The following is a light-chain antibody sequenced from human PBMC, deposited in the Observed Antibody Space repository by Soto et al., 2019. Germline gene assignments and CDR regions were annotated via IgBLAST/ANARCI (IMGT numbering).Light chain of an antibody. J-gene: IGLJ1*01. V-gene: IGLV2-23*01. CDR3: CSYAGSSTCV. CDR1: SSDVGSYNL. CDR2: EGS. Sequence: QSVLTQPASVSGSPGRSITISCTGTSSDVGSYNLVSWYQQHPGKAPKLMIYEGSKRPSGVSNRFSGSKSGNTASLTISGLQAEDEADYYCCSYAGSSTCVFGTGTKATV.